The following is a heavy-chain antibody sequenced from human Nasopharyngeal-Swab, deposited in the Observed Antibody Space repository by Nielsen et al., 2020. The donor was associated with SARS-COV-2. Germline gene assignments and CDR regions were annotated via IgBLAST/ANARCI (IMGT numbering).Heavy chain of an antibody. Sequence: ASVKVSCKASGYTFTSYYMHWVRQAPGQGLEWMGIINPSGGSTSYAQKFQGRVTMTRDTSTSTVYMELSSLRSEDTAVYYCARDLTMVRGVIITGKFDPWGQGTLVTVSS. CDR1: GYTFTSYY. CDR3: ARDLTMVRGVIITGKFDP. CDR2: INPSGGST. V-gene: IGHV1-46*01. J-gene: IGHJ5*02. D-gene: IGHD3-10*01.